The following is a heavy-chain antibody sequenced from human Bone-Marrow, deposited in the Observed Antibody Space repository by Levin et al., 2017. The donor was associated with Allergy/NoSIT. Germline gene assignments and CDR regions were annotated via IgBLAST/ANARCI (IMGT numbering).Heavy chain of an antibody. CDR3: ARGPLSLY. CDR1: GGSFSGYY. Sequence: PSQTLSLTCAVYGGSFSGYYWSWIRQPPGKGLEWIGEINHSGSTNYNPSLKSRVTISVDTSKNQFSLKLSSVTAADTAVYYCARGPLSLYWGQGTLVTVSS. V-gene: IGHV4-34*01. CDR2: INHSGST. J-gene: IGHJ4*02.